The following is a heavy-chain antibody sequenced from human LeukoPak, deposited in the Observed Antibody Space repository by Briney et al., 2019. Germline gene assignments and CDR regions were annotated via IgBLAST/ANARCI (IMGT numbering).Heavy chain of an antibody. CDR3: ARGYYYFDY. Sequence: GESLKISCQGSGYTFKYYWLGWVRQMPGKGLEWMGLIYPDDSDTKYSPSFEGHVTISADKSTSTAYLQWSSLKASDTAMYYCARGYYYFDYWGQGTLVTVSS. J-gene: IGHJ4*02. CDR2: IYPDDSDT. D-gene: IGHD3-22*01. V-gene: IGHV5-51*01. CDR1: GYTFKYYW.